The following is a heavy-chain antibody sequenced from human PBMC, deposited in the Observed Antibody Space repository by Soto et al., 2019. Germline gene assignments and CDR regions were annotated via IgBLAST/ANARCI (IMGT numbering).Heavy chain of an antibody. D-gene: IGHD3-10*01. CDR1: GGSVSSGSYY. CDR2: IYYSGST. J-gene: IGHJ6*02. Sequence: QVQLQESGPGLVKPSETLSLTCTVSGGSVSSGSYYWSWIRQPPGKGLEWIGSIYYSGSTNYNPSLKSRVTISVDTSKNQFSLKLSSVTAADTAVYYCAREGSRGDYGMDVWGQGTTVTVSS. V-gene: IGHV4-61*01. CDR3: AREGSRGDYGMDV.